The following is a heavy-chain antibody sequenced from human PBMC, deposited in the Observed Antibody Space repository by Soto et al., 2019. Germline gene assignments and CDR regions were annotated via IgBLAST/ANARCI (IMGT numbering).Heavy chain of an antibody. J-gene: IGHJ6*02. D-gene: IGHD2-15*01. CDR2: ISTYNGDT. CDR3: AREGSRPYYYYGMDV. V-gene: IGHV1-18*01. CDR1: GYSFTTYG. Sequence: QVQLVQSGAEVKKPGASVKVSCKASGYSFTTYGISWVRQAPGQGLEWMGWISTYNGDTDYAQSLQGRVIMTTDTATTAAYMELRSLRSDDTAVYYCAREGSRPYYYYGMDVWGQGTTVNVSS.